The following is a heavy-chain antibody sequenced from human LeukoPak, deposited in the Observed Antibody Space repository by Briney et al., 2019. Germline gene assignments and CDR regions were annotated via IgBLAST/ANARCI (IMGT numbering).Heavy chain of an antibody. Sequence: GESLRISCKGSGYSFTSYWISWVRQMPGKGLEWMGRIDPSDSYTNYSPPFQGHVTISADKSISTAYLQWSSLKASDTAMYYRARAAELLWFGESNWFDPWGQGTLVTVSS. D-gene: IGHD3-10*01. CDR1: GYSFTSYW. V-gene: IGHV5-10-1*01. CDR2: IDPSDSYT. J-gene: IGHJ5*02. CDR3: ARAAELLWFGESNWFDP.